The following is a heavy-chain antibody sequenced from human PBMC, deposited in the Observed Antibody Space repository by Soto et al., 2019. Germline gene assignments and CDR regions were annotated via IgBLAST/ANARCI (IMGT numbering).Heavy chain of an antibody. V-gene: IGHV3-64*02. J-gene: IGHJ4*02. Sequence: VQLVESGEGLVQPGGSLRLSCAASGFTFSSYNIHWIRQAPGKGLEFVSAISRSGDRTYYADSVKGRFTITRDNSKNTVWLQMGSLRAEYMAVYYCARARCSSGQCYYFDYWGRGALVSVSS. CDR3: ARARCSSGQCYYFDY. CDR1: GFTFSSYN. CDR2: ISRSGDRT. D-gene: IGHD2-15*01.